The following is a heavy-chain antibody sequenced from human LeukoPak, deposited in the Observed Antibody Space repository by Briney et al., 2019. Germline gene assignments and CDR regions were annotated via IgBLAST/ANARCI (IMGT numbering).Heavy chain of an antibody. J-gene: IGHJ3*02. CDR3: ARQCSSTSCPDGAFDI. CDR1: GGSISSGSYY. D-gene: IGHD2-2*01. Sequence: SQTLSLTCTVSGGSISSGSYYWSWIRQPAGKGLEWIGRIYTSGSTNYNPSLKSRVTISVDTSKNQFSLKLSSVTAADTAVYYCARQCSSTSCPDGAFDIWGQGTMVTVSS. V-gene: IGHV4-61*02. CDR2: IYTSGST.